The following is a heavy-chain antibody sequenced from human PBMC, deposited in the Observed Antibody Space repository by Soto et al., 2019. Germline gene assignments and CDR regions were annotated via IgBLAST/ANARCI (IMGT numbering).Heavy chain of an antibody. J-gene: IGHJ5*02. CDR2: ISGSGFKE. V-gene: IGHV3-23*01. CDR1: GFIFENFG. Sequence: PVGSLRLSCAASGFIFENFGMSWVRQAPGKGLEWISSISGSGFKEYYADSVKGRFTISRDNSKSTVYLELNNLSAEDTAVYHCAKNQGVELVPLATVDWFDPWGQGSVVTV. D-gene: IGHD1-26*01. CDR3: AKNQGVELVPLATVDWFDP.